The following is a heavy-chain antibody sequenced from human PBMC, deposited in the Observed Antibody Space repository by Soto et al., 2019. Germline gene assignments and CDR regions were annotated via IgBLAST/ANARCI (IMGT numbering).Heavy chain of an antibody. Sequence: GGSLRLSCAASGFTFSSYAMSWVRQAPGKGLEWVSAISGSGGSTYYADSVKGRFTISRDNSKNTLYLQMNSLRAEDTAVYYCAKAPDDSIVVVPAAMSLSGYYFDYWGQGTLVTVSS. D-gene: IGHD2-2*01. CDR1: GFTFSSYA. CDR3: AKAPDDSIVVVPAAMSLSGYYFDY. J-gene: IGHJ4*02. CDR2: ISGSGGST. V-gene: IGHV3-23*01.